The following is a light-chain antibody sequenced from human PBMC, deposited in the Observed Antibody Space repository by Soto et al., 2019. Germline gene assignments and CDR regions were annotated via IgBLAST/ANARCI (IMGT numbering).Light chain of an antibody. CDR1: SSDVGSYNL. Sequence: LTQPASVSGSPGQSITISCTGTSSDVGSYNLVSWYQQHPGKAPKLMIYEGSKRPSGVPNRFSGSKSGNTASLTISGLQAEDEADYYCCSYAGSSFYVFGTGTKVTVL. CDR2: EGS. CDR3: CSYAGSSFYV. V-gene: IGLV2-23*01. J-gene: IGLJ1*01.